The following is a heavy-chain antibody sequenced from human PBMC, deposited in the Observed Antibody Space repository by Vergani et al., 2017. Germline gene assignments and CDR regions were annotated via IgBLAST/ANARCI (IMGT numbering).Heavy chain of an antibody. CDR1: GLTFSDSA. J-gene: IGHJ6*01. D-gene: IGHD3/OR15-3a*01. V-gene: IGHV3-73*02. CDR3: FYDFWAGYDSGDV. Sequence: EVHLVESGGGLVQPGESLKLSCATSGLTFSDSAIHWVRQTSGKGLEWIGRIREKAYNYATVYAVTVKGRFTISRDDSKKTAYLQMNGLTTEDTAVDYCFYDFWAGYDSGDVWGEETTVTVSS. CDR2: IREKAYNYAT.